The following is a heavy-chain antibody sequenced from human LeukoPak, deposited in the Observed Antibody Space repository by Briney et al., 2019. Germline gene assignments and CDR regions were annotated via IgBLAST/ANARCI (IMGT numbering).Heavy chain of an antibody. CDR3: ARVYRGYSGYADGDAFDI. Sequence: PGGSLRLSCAASGFTVSSNYMSWVRQAPGKGLEWVSSISSSSSYIYYADSVKGRFTISRDNAKNSLYLQMNSLRAEDTAVYYCARVYRGYSGYADGDAFDIWGQGTMVTVSS. J-gene: IGHJ3*02. CDR1: GFTVSSNY. V-gene: IGHV3-21*01. CDR2: ISSSSSYI. D-gene: IGHD5-12*01.